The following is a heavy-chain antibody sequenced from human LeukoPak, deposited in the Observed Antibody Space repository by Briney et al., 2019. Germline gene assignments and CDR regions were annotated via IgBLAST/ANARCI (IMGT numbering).Heavy chain of an antibody. Sequence: GESLRISCKGSGYSFTSYRISWVRQMPGKGLEWMGWIDPSDSYTNYSPSFQGHVTISADKSITTAYLQWSSLKASDTALYYCAYYDISTGYYTGFDYWGQGTLVTVSS. J-gene: IGHJ4*02. V-gene: IGHV5-10-1*01. CDR1: GYSFTSYR. CDR2: IDPSDSYT. D-gene: IGHD3-9*01. CDR3: AYYDISTGYYTGFDY.